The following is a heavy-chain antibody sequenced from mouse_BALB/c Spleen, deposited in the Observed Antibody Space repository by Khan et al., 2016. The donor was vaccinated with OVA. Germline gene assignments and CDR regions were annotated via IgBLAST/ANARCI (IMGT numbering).Heavy chain of an antibody. CDR1: GFTFSSYS. V-gene: IGHV5-6*01. CDR2: ISSGGDYT. D-gene: IGHD4-1*01. CDR3: AHHLTGSFAY. J-gene: IGHJ3*01. Sequence: EVELVESGGDLVKPGGSLKLSCAASGFTFSSYSMSWVRQTPDKRLEWVASISSGGDYTYYPDSVKGRFTISRDNAKNTLYLQMSDLKSEDTAMXYCAHHLTGSFAYWCHGPPVTVSA.